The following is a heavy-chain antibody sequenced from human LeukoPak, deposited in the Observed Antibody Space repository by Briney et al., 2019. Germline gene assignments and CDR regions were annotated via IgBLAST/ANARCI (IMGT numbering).Heavy chain of an antibody. CDR2: IYPGDSDT. D-gene: IGHD2-15*01. V-gene: IGHV5-51*01. CDR1: GYSFTSYW. J-gene: IGHJ5*02. Sequence: GESLQISCKGSGYSFTSYWIGWVRQMPGKGLEWMGIIYPGDSDTRYSPSFQGQVTISADKSISTAYLQWSSLKASDTAMYYCARQGFQDCSGGSCYSGEWFDPWGQGTLVTVSS. CDR3: ARQGFQDCSGGSCYSGEWFDP.